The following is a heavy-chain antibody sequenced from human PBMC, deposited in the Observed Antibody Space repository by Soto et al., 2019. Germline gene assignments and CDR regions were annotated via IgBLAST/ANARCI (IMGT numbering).Heavy chain of an antibody. D-gene: IGHD5-12*01. Sequence: PGASLRPSFASSGFTFSSYSTSWVRQVPGKWLEWVSAISGSGGSTYYADSVKGRFTISRDNSKNTLYLQMNILRAEDTAVYYCAKDSGYGSTFFDYWGQGT. CDR3: AKDSGYGSTFFDY. V-gene: IGHV3-23*01. CDR2: ISGSGGST. J-gene: IGHJ4*02. CDR1: GFTFSSYS.